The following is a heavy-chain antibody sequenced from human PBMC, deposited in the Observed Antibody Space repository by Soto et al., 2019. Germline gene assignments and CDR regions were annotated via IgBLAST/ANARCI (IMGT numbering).Heavy chain of an antibody. D-gene: IGHD3-3*01. CDR1: GFTFSSYW. J-gene: IGHJ6*03. CDR3: ARGVVISYYYYYMDV. CDR2: IKPDGSEK. V-gene: IGHV3-7*01. Sequence: PGGSLRLSCAASGFTFSSYWMNWVRQAPGKGLEWVASIKPDGSEKYYVDSVKGRFTISRDNAQRSLYLQMNSLRAEDMVVFYCARGVVISYYYYYMDVWGKGTTVTVSS.